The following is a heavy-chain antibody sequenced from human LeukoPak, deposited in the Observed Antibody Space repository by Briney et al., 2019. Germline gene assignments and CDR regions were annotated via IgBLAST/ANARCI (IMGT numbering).Heavy chain of an antibody. CDR3: ARDTGPVDY. Sequence: GGSLRPSCAASGFTFSSYSMNWVRQAPGKGLEWLSYISSGSSDIHYADSVKGRFTISRDNAKNSLYLQMNSLRAEDTAVYYCARDTGPVDYWGQGTLVTVSS. CDR1: GFTFSSYS. CDR2: ISSGSSDI. J-gene: IGHJ4*02. V-gene: IGHV3-48*01. D-gene: IGHD4-17*01.